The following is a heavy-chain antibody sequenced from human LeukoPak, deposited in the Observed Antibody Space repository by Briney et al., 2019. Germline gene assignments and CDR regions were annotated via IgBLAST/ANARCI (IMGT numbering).Heavy chain of an antibody. CDR1: AFTSSAYW. D-gene: IGHD4-17*01. CDR3: ARDMTTVTTGPLYYFDY. CDR2: IKQDGSEK. J-gene: IGHJ4*02. V-gene: IGHV3-7*01. Sequence: GGSLRLSCTASAFTSSAYWMNWVRQAPGRGLEWVANIKQDGSEKYYVDSVKGRFTISRDNAKNSLYLQMNSLRAEDTAVYYCARDMTTVTTGPLYYFDYWGQGTLVTVSS.